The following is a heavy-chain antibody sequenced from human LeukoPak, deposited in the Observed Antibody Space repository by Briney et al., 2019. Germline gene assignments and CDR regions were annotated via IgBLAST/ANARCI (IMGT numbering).Heavy chain of an antibody. Sequence: PGGSLRLSCAASGFTFSDYYMSWIRQAPGKGLEWVSYISSSGNTMFYADFVKGRFTISRDNAKNSLYLQMSSLRAEDTAVYYCARDLGGSHSRRFDYWGQGTLVTVSS. CDR1: GFTFSDYY. D-gene: IGHD1-26*01. CDR2: ISSSGNTM. J-gene: IGHJ4*02. CDR3: ARDLGGSHSRRFDY. V-gene: IGHV3-11*01.